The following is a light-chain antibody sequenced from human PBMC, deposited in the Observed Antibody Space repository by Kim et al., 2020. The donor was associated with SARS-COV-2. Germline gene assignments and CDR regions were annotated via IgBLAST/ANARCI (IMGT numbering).Light chain of an antibody. CDR3: QQYNNWPYT. CDR1: QTVNTM. Sequence: EVVLTQSPATLSVSPGERATLSCRASQTVNTMFAWYQQKPGQAPRLLIFAASTRATGIPARFSGSGSGTEFTLTISSLQSEDFAVYHCQQYNNWPYTFGQGTELEL. V-gene: IGKV3D-15*01. CDR2: AAS. J-gene: IGKJ2*01.